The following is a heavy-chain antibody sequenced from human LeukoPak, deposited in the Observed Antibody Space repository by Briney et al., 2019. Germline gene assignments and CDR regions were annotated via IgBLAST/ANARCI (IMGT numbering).Heavy chain of an antibody. D-gene: IGHD3-22*01. CDR3: ARGPDYYDSSGYGY. CDR2: IYYSGST. J-gene: IGHJ4*02. CDR1: GGSISSYY. Sequence: SETLSLTCTVSGGSISSYYWSWIRQPPGKGLEWIGYIYYSGSTNYNPSLKSRVTISVDTSMNQFSLKLSSVTAADTAVYYCARGPDYYDSSGYGYWGQGTLVTVSS. V-gene: IGHV4-59*01.